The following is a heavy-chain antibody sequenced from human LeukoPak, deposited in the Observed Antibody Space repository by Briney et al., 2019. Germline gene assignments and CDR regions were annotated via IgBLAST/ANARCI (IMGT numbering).Heavy chain of an antibody. D-gene: IGHD3-16*02. J-gene: IGHJ4*02. Sequence: SETLSLTCAVYGGSFSGYYWSWIRQPPGKGLEWIGEISHSGSTNYNPSLKSRVTISVDTSKNQFSLKLSSVTAADTAVYYCASSRGLYDYVWGSYRPSPYYFDYWGQGTLVTVSS. CDR3: ASSRGLYDYVWGSYRPSPYYFDY. CDR2: ISHSGST. CDR1: GGSFSGYY. V-gene: IGHV4-34*01.